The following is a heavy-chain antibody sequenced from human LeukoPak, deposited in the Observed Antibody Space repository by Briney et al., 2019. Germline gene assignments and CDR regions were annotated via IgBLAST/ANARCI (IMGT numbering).Heavy chain of an antibody. CDR2: ISGSGSST. Sequence: GGSLRLSCAASGFTFSSYAMSWVRQAPGKGLEWVSAISGSGSSTYYADSVKGRFTVSRDNSKNTLYLQMNSLRAEDTAVYFCAKQIRGYYPLDYWGQGTLVTVSS. V-gene: IGHV3-23*01. CDR3: AKQIRGYYPLDY. CDR1: GFTFSSYA. J-gene: IGHJ4*02. D-gene: IGHD3-3*01.